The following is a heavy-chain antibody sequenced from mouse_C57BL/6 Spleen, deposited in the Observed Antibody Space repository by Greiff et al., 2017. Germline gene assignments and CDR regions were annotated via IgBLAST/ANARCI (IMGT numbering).Heavy chain of an antibody. CDR1: GFTFSNYW. V-gene: IGHV6-3*01. D-gene: IGHD4-1*01. CDR3: TGRRLGPHYFDY. CDR2: IRLKSDNYAT. J-gene: IGHJ2*01. Sequence: EVKVEESGGGLVQPGGSMKLSCVASGFTFSNYWMNWVRQSPEKGLEWVAQIRLKSDNYATHYAESVKGRFTISRDDSKRSVYLQMNNLRAEDTGMYYCTGRRLGPHYFDYWGQGTTLTVSS.